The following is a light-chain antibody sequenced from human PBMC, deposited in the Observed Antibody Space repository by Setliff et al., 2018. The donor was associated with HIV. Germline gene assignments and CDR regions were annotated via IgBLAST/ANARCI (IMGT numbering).Light chain of an antibody. Sequence: SALAQPASVSGSPGQSITISCTGSSSDVGSYDYVSWYQRFPGKAPKLIIYDVISRPSGISSRFSGSKSGNTASLTISGLQAEDEGYYFCASYTGISAPVLFGGGTKVTVL. V-gene: IGLV2-14*03. J-gene: IGLJ3*02. CDR1: SSDVGSYDY. CDR3: ASYTGISAPVL. CDR2: DVI.